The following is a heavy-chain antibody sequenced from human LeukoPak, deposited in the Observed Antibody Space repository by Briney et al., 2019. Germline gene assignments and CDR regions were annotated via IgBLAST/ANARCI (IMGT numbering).Heavy chain of an antibody. CDR3: AREESSGWTFDY. CDR1: GGSISSGDYY. J-gene: IGHJ4*02. CDR2: IYYSGST. Sequence: SQTLSLTCTVSGGSISSGDYYWSWIRQPPGKGLEWIGYIYYSGSTYYNPSLKSRVTISVDTSKNQSSLKLSSVTAADTAVYYCAREESSGWTFDYWGQGTLVTVSS. V-gene: IGHV4-30-4*01. D-gene: IGHD6-19*01.